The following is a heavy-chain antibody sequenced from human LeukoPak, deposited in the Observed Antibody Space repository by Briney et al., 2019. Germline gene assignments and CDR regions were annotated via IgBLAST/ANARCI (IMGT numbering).Heavy chain of an antibody. CDR1: GGTFSSYA. V-gene: IGHV1-69*13. CDR2: IIPIFGTA. CDR3: ARYPFWSGYYPLYYMDV. Sequence: GASVKVSCKASGGTFSSYAISWVRQAPGQGLEWMGGIIPIFGTANYAQKFQGRVTITADESTSTAYMELSSLRSEDTAVYYCARYPFWSGYYPLYYMDVWGKGTTVTVSS. J-gene: IGHJ6*03. D-gene: IGHD3-3*01.